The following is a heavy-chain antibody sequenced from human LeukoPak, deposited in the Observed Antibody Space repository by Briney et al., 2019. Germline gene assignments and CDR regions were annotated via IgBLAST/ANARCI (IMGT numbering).Heavy chain of an antibody. J-gene: IGHJ4*02. CDR1: GDSVTSSY. CDR2: VSSDGTT. Sequence: PSETLSLTCSVSGDSVTSSYWNWIRKPPGKGLEWIGYVSSDGTTNYTPSLRSRLIMSVDTAKNGISLILTSVTAADTAIYYCARLDCLVEGCYNHWGRGTLVSVSS. D-gene: IGHD2-15*01. V-gene: IGHV4-59*08. CDR3: ARLDCLVEGCYNH.